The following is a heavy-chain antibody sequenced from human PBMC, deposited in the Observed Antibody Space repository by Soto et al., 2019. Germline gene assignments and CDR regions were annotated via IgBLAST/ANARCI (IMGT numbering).Heavy chain of an antibody. V-gene: IGHV4-4*07. CDR3: ARGVSPDIVVVPAAAVGMDV. CDR2: IYTSAST. D-gene: IGHD2-2*01. Sequence: SETLSLTCTVSGGSISSYYWSWMRQPAGKGLERIGRIYTSASTNYNPSLKSRVTMSVDTSKNQFSLKLCSVTAADTAVYYCARGVSPDIVVVPAAAVGMDVWGQGTTVTVSS. CDR1: GGSISSYY. J-gene: IGHJ6*02.